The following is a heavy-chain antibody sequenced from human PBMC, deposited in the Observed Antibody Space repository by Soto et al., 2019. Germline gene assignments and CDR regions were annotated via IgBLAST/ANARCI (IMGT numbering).Heavy chain of an antibody. D-gene: IGHD2-15*01. CDR2: INHSGST. CDR3: ARAKQSSGCCGFDF. V-gene: IGHV4-34*01. J-gene: IGHJ4*02. Sequence: KXSETLALTCAVDGGSFRGYYWSWIRQPPGRGLEWIGEINHSGSTNYNPSLKSRVTISVDTSKNQFSLKLSSVTAADTAGYYCARAKQSSGCCGFDFWREVTMVTVSA. CDR1: GGSFRGYY.